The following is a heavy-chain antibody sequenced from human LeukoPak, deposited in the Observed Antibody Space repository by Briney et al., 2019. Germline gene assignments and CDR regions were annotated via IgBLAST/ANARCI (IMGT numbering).Heavy chain of an antibody. J-gene: IGHJ6*02. CDR1: GGTFSSYA. CDR3: ASRMPPRGSSWYYYYGMTS. V-gene: IGHV1-69*01. D-gene: IGHD6-13*01. Sequence: SVKVSCKASGGTFSSYAISWVRQAPGQGLEWMGGIIPIFGTANYAQKFQGRVTITADESTSTAYMELSSLRSEDTAVYYCASRMPPRGSSWYYYYGMTSGAKGPRSPSP. CDR2: IIPIFGTA.